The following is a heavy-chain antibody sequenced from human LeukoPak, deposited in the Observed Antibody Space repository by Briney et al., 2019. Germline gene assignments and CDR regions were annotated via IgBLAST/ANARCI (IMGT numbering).Heavy chain of an antibody. Sequence: PGGSLRLSCAASGFTFSSYWMHWVRQAPGKGLVWVSRINSDGSSTIYADSVKGRFTISRDNAKNTLYLQMHSLRAEDTAVYYCASYSSSWLMYYFDYWGQGTLVTVSS. CDR3: ASYSSSWLMYYFDY. CDR2: INSDGSST. V-gene: IGHV3-74*01. J-gene: IGHJ4*02. CDR1: GFTFSSYW. D-gene: IGHD6-13*01.